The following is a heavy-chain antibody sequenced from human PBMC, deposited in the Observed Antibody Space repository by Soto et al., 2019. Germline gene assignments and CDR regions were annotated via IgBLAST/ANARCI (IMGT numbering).Heavy chain of an antibody. CDR2: ISSSSSYI. Sequence: EVQLVESGGGLVKPGGSLRLSCAASGFTFSSYSMNWVRQAPGKGLEWVSSISSSSSYIYYADSVKGRFTISRDNAKNSLYLQMNSLRAEDTAVYYCARASDLYYYDSSGYPSKVHFQHWGQGTLVTVSS. CDR1: GFTFSSYS. CDR3: ARASDLYYYDSSGYPSKVHFQH. D-gene: IGHD3-22*01. J-gene: IGHJ1*01. V-gene: IGHV3-21*01.